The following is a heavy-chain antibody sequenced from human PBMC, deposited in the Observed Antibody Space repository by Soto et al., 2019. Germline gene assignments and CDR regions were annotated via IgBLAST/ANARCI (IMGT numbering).Heavy chain of an antibody. CDR2: INPNTGGT. D-gene: IGHD2-15*01. J-gene: IGHJ4*02. CDR3: ARVNVVVVAATREYYFDY. CDR1: GYTFTGYY. V-gene: IGHV1-2*02. Sequence: QVRLVQSGAEVKKPGASVKVSCKASGYTFTGYYMHWVRQAPGQGLEWMGWINPNTGGTNYAQKFQGRVTMTRDTSISTAYMELSRLRSDDTAVYYCARVNVVVVAATREYYFDYWGQGTLVTVSS.